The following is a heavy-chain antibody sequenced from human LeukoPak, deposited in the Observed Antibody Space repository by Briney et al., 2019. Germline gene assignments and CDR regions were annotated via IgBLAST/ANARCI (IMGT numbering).Heavy chain of an antibody. CDR3: ARGKDGVWAFDI. D-gene: IGHD3-16*01. V-gene: IGHV3-23*01. Sequence: PGGSLRLSCAASGFTFSKYAMTWVRQAPGKGLEWVSGISVSGGSTNYADSVKGRFTISRDNSKNTLYLQMNSLRAEDAAVYYCARGKDGVWAFDIWGQGTTVTVSS. CDR1: GFTFSKYA. CDR2: ISVSGGST. J-gene: IGHJ3*02.